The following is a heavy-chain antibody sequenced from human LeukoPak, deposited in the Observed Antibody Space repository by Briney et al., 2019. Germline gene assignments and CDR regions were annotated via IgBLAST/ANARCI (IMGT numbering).Heavy chain of an antibody. CDR3: ARVGSGYESDY. CDR2: ISWNSGSI. J-gene: IGHJ4*02. Sequence: PGESLRLSCAASGFTFDDYAMHGVRQAPGKGLEWVSGISWNSGSIGYADSVKGRFTISRDNAKNSLYLQMNSLRAEDTAVYYCARVGSGYESDYWGQGTLVTVSA. D-gene: IGHD5-12*01. V-gene: IGHV3-9*01. CDR1: GFTFDDYA.